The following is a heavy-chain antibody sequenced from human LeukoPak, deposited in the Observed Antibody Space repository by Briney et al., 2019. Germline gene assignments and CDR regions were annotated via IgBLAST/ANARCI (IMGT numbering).Heavy chain of an antibody. CDR2: IYYSGST. CDR3: ARAGQPVGLGYYFDY. V-gene: IGHV4-39*01. Sequence: SETLSLTCTVSGGSISSSSYYWGWIRQPPGKGLEWIGSIYYSGSTYYNPSLKSRVTISVDTSKNQFSLKLSSVTAADTAVYYCARAGQPVGLGYYFDYWGQGTLVTVSS. J-gene: IGHJ4*02. D-gene: IGHD1-26*01. CDR1: GGSISSSSYY.